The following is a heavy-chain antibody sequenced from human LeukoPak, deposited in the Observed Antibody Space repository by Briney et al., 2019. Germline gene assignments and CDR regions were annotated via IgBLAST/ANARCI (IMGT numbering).Heavy chain of an antibody. Sequence: ASVKVSCKASGYTFTSYGVSWVRQAPGQGLEWMGWISAYAQKFQGRVTMTTDTSTSTAYMELRNLRSDDTAVYSCARRFNYYDSSGYYEGFYFDYWGQGTLVTVSS. CDR3: ARRFNYYDSSGYYEGFYFDY. CDR2: ISAY. J-gene: IGHJ4*02. D-gene: IGHD3-22*01. CDR1: GYTFTSYG. V-gene: IGHV1-18*01.